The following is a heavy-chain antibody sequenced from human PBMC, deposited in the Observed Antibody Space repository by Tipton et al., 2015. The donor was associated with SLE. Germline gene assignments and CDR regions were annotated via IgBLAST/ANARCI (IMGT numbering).Heavy chain of an antibody. D-gene: IGHD2/OR15-2a*01. Sequence: LEWVSVIYSGGSTYYADSVKGRFTISRDNSKNTLYLQMNSLRAEDTAVYYCARGKSIDYYYYYVDVWGEGTPVTVSS. J-gene: IGHJ6*03. CDR2: IYSGGST. CDR3: ARGKSIDYYYYYVDV. V-gene: IGHV3-53*05.